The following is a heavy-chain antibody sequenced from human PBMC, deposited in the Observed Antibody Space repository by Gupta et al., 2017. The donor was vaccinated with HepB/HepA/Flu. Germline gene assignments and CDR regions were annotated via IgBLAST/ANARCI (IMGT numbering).Heavy chain of an antibody. Sequence: QPQLQGSGPGLVKPSETLSVTCTVSGGSVSSTSYYWGWIQQSPGKGLEWIGSVYYSGASQINPSLRSRVTISVDTSKNQFSLRVNSVTAADTALYYCARYQPATMNEDWGQGITVTISS. J-gene: IGHJ6*02. CDR2: VYYSGAS. V-gene: IGHV4-39*01. CDR1: GGSVSSTSYY. CDR3: ARYQPATMNED. D-gene: IGHD5-12*01.